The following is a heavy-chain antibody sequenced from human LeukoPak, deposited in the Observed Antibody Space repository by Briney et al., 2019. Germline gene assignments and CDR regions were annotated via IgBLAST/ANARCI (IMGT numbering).Heavy chain of an antibody. J-gene: IGHJ5*02. V-gene: IGHV1-46*03. D-gene: IGHD2-2*01. CDR2: INPSGGST. CDR3: ARDPTGDCSSTSCLNWFDP. Sequence: ASVKVSCKASGYTFTGYYMHWVRQAPGQGLEWMGIINPSGGSTSYAQKFQGRVTMTRDTSTSTVYMELSSLRSEDTAVYYCARDPTGDCSSTSCLNWFDPWGQGTLVTVSS. CDR1: GYTFTGYY.